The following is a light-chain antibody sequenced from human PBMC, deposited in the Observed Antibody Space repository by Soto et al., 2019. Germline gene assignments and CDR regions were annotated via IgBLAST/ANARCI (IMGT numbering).Light chain of an antibody. CDR1: QSFSSTY. J-gene: IGKJ1*01. V-gene: IGKV3-20*01. Sequence: EIVLTQSPGTLSLSPGERATLSCRASQSFSSTYLAWYQQKPGQAPRLLIYGASSRATGIPDRFSGSGSGTDFTLTIHRLEPEDFAVYYCQQYGRSPLTFGQGTKVDI. CDR3: QQYGRSPLT. CDR2: GAS.